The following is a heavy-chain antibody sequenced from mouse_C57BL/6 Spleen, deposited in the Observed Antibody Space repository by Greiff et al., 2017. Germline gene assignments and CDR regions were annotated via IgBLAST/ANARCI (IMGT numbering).Heavy chain of an antibody. V-gene: IGHV14-4*01. J-gene: IGHJ4*01. CDR1: GFNIKDDY. Sequence: DVKLQESGAELVRPGASVKMSCTASGFNIKDDYMHWVKQRPEQGLEWIGWSEPENGDTAYASKFQGKATITADTSSTTASLKLSSLTSDDTAVYYCTTSRVVHYWSMDYWGPGTSVTVSS. D-gene: IGHD1-2*01. CDR3: TTSRVVHYWSMDY. CDR2: SEPENGDT.